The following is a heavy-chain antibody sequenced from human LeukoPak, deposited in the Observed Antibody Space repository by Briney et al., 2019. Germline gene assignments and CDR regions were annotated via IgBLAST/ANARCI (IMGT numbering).Heavy chain of an antibody. V-gene: IGHV5-51*01. J-gene: IGHJ4*02. CDR1: GYSFTSYW. CDR2: IYPGDSDT. Sequence: GESLKISCKGSGYSFTSYWIGWVRQMPGKGLERMGIIYPGDSDTRYSPSFQGQVTISADKSISTAYLQWSSLKASDTAMYFCARLGGSYNYPVHFWGQGTLVTVSS. D-gene: IGHD1-26*01. CDR3: ARLGGSYNYPVHF.